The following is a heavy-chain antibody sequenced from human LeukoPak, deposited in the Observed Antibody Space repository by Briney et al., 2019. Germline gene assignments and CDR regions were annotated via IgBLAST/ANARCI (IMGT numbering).Heavy chain of an antibody. D-gene: IGHD2-2*01. V-gene: IGHV2-5*02. CDR1: GFSLSTAGVG. Sequence: TGPTPVKPTQTLKMTCSFSGFSLSTAGVGVAWIRQPPGKALEWLALIYWDDDARYSPSLRSRLSITKDTSKNQVVLTMTNMDPVDTATYYCAHRREDIVVLPVAPFDYWGQGILVTVSS. CDR3: AHRREDIVVLPVAPFDY. J-gene: IGHJ4*02. CDR2: IYWDDDA.